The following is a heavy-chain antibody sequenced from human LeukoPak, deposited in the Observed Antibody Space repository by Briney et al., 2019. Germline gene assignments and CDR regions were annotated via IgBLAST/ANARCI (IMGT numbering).Heavy chain of an antibody. D-gene: IGHD2-2*01. Sequence: SETLSLTCTVSGGPISSYYWSWIRQPAGKGLEWIGRIYTSGSTNYNPSLKSRVTMSVDTSKNQFSLKLSSVTAADTAVYYCARYQLPDRNDAFDIWGQGTMVTVSS. CDR1: GGPISSYY. J-gene: IGHJ3*02. CDR3: ARYQLPDRNDAFDI. CDR2: IYTSGST. V-gene: IGHV4-4*07.